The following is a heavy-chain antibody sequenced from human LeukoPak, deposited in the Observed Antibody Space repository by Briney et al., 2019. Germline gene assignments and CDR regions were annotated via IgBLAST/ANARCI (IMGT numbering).Heavy chain of an antibody. CDR3: ARMPYDDNGDAFDI. CDR2: IRYDGSNE. Sequence: PGGSLRLSCAASGFTFSSYGMHWVRQAPGKGLEWVSFIRYDGSNEYYADSVRGRFTISRDNSKNTLYLQMNSLRAEDTAVYYCARMPYDDNGDAFDIWGQGTMVTVSS. D-gene: IGHD3-22*01. J-gene: IGHJ3*02. V-gene: IGHV3-30*02. CDR1: GFTFSSYG.